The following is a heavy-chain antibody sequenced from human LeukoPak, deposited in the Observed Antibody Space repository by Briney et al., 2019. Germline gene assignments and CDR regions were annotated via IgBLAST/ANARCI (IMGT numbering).Heavy chain of an antibody. Sequence: GGSLRLSCAASGFTFDDYAMHWVRQAPGKGLEWVSGISWNSGSIGYADSVKGRFTISRDNAKNSLYLQMNSLRAEDTAVYYCARDPAAASYFDYWGQGTLVTVSS. CDR1: GFTFDDYA. CDR2: ISWNSGSI. D-gene: IGHD6-13*01. CDR3: ARDPAAASYFDY. J-gene: IGHJ4*02. V-gene: IGHV3-9*01.